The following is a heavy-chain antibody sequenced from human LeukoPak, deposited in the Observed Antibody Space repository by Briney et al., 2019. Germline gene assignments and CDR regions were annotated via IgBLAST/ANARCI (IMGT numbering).Heavy chain of an antibody. J-gene: IGHJ5*01. V-gene: IGHV4-61*08. CDR1: GGSISSGGYS. CDR2: IHYSGST. Sequence: SQTLSLTCAVSGGSISSGGYSWSWIRQPPGKGLEWIGYIHYSGSTNYNPSLKSRVTISPDTSKNQLFPKLNSVTAADTAVYYCARLVWLGESPGSWFDSWGQGTLVTVSS. CDR3: ARLVWLGESPGSWFDS. D-gene: IGHD3-10*01.